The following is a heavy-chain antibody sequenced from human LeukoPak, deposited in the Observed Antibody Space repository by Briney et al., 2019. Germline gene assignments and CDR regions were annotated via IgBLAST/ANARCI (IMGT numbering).Heavy chain of an antibody. CDR1: GGSISSYY. CDR3: GRKLASAGPVGFDF. V-gene: IGHV4-4*07. Sequence: SETLSLTCTVSGGSISSYYWSWIRQPAGKGLEWIGRIYSTGSTNYNPSLKSRVTMSVDTSKNQFSLRLRSVTAPDTAVYYGGRKLASAGPVGFDFWGQGALVTVS. CDR2: IYSTGST. D-gene: IGHD6-13*01. J-gene: IGHJ4*02.